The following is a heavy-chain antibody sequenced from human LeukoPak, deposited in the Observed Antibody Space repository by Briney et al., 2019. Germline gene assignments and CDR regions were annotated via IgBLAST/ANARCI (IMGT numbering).Heavy chain of an antibody. CDR3: AREGIYGSGYFDY. CDR1: GFTFSSYE. V-gene: IGHV3-48*03. CDR2: ISSSGTTI. J-gene: IGHJ4*02. Sequence: GXXLXLSCAASGFTFSSYEMNWVRQAPGKGLEWVSYISSSGTTIFYADSVKGRFTISRDSAKNSLYLQMNSLRAEDTSIYYCAREGIYGSGYFDYWGQGNPGHRLL. D-gene: IGHD3-10*01.